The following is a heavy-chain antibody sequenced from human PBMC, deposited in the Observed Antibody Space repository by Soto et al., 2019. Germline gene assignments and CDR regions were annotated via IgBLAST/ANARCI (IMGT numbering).Heavy chain of an antibody. CDR2: IIPIFGTA. V-gene: IGHV1-69*01. Sequence: QVQLVQSGAEVKKPGSSVKVSCKASGGTFSSYSINWVRQAPGQGLEWMGEIIPIFGTANYAQKFQGRVTITADQSTSTAYMELNSLTSDDTAVYYCAREVGYGDFSAALLDWGQGTLVTVSS. CDR1: GGTFSSYS. J-gene: IGHJ4*02. CDR3: AREVGYGDFSAALLD. D-gene: IGHD2-21*02.